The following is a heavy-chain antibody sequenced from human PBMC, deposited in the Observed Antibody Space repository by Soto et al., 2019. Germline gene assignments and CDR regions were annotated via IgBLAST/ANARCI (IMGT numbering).Heavy chain of an antibody. CDR2: INHSGST. CDR3: ARVARARIAAAGVLDY. V-gene: IGHV4-34*01. CDR1: GGSFSGYY. Sequence: SETLSLTCAVYGGSFSGYYWSWIRQPPGKGLEWIGEINHSGSTNYNPSLKSRVTISVDTSKNQFSLKLSSVTAADTAVYYCARVARARIAAAGVLDYWGQGTLVTVSS. J-gene: IGHJ4*02. D-gene: IGHD6-13*01.